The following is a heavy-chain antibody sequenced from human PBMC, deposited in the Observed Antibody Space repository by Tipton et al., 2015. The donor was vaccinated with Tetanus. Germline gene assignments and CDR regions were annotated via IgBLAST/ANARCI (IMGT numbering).Heavy chain of an antibody. V-gene: IGHV4-34*01. D-gene: IGHD2-2*01. CDR2: INQSGST. Sequence: TLSLTCTVSGGSLSGYHWNWIRQSPGKGLEWIGEINQSGSTIYNPSLKSRVTIAVDTFKRQFSMTLTSATAADTAVYYCARAGFEGSSSSGYFDHWGLGVLVTVSS. J-gene: IGHJ4*02. CDR3: ARAGFEGSSSSGYFDH. CDR1: GGSLSGYH.